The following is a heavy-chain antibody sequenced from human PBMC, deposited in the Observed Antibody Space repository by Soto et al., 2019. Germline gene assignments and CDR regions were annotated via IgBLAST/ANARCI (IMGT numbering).Heavy chain of an antibody. D-gene: IGHD3-10*01. CDR3: ARDRLMVRGVNPYYYYYYMDV. J-gene: IGHJ6*03. V-gene: IGHV4-31*03. CDR1: GGSISSGGYY. Sequence: SETLSLTCTVSGGSISSGGYYWSWIRQHPGKGLEWIGYIYYSGSTYYNPSLKSRVTISVDTSKNQFSLKLSSVTAADTAVYYCARDRLMVRGVNPYYYYYYMDVWGKGTTVTVSS. CDR2: IYYSGST.